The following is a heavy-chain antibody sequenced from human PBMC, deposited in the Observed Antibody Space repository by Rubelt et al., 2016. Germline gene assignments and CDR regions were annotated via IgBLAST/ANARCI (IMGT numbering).Heavy chain of an antibody. CDR2: IYYSGST. CDR1: GGSISSYY. J-gene: IGHJ5*02. D-gene: IGHD6-13*01. Sequence: ESGPGLVKPSETLSLTCTVSGGSISSYYWSWIRQPPGKGLEWIGYIYYSGSTNYNPSLKSRVTISVDTSKDQFSLKLSSVTAADTAVYYCARVDSSSYTGGWFDPWGQGTLVTVSS. CDR3: ARVDSSSYTGGWFDP. V-gene: IGHV4-59*01.